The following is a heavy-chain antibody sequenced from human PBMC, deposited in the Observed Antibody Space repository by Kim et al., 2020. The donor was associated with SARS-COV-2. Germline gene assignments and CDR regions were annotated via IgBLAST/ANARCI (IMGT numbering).Heavy chain of an antibody. CDR3: AKEGSEWANYHDSSGYYPDLDY. CDR2: ISYDGSNK. Sequence: GGSLRLSCAASGFTFSSYGMHWVRQAPGKGLEWVAVISYDGSNKYYADSVKGRFTISRDNSKNTLYLQMNSLRAEDTAVYYCAKEGSEWANYHDSSGYYPDLDYWGQGTLVTVSS. V-gene: IGHV3-30*18. CDR1: GFTFSSYG. D-gene: IGHD3-22*01. J-gene: IGHJ4*02.